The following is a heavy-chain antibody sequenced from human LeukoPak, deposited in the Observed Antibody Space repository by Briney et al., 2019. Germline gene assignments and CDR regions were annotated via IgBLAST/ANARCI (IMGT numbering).Heavy chain of an antibody. D-gene: IGHD6-13*01. Sequence: SETLSLTCTVSGGSISSSSYYWGWIRQPPGKGLEWIGSIYYSGSTYYNPSLKSRVTISVDTSKNQFSLKLSSVTTADTAVYYCARIPRPGIAAAGTVNYFDYWGQGTLVTVSS. J-gene: IGHJ4*02. V-gene: IGHV4-39*07. CDR3: ARIPRPGIAAAGTVNYFDY. CDR1: GGSISSSSYY. CDR2: IYYSGST.